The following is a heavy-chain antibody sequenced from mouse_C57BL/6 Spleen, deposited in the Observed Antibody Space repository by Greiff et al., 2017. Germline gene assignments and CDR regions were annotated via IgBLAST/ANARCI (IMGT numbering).Heavy chain of an antibody. D-gene: IGHD4-1*01. J-gene: IGHJ3*01. Sequence: QVQLQQPGAELVKPGASVKLSCKASGYTFTSYWMQWVKQRPGQGLEWIGEIDPSDSYTNYNQKFKGKATLTVDTSSSTAYMQLSSLTSEDSAVYYCVWEGFAYWGQGTLVTVSA. V-gene: IGHV1-50*01. CDR1: GYTFTSYW. CDR3: VWEGFAY. CDR2: IDPSDSYT.